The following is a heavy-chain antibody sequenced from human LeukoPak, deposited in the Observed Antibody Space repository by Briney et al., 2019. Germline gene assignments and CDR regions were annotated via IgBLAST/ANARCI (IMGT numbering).Heavy chain of an antibody. CDR2: INPKRGGA. V-gene: IGHV1-2*02. CDR1: GYTFSDYY. Sequence: ASVKVSCKAYGYTFSDYYMHWVRQAPGQGLEWMGWINPKRGGANFAEKFQGRVTMTRDTSIRTVYMELSRVTYDDTAVYYCARGVGTSWFDHWGQGTLVTVSS. D-gene: IGHD2-2*01. J-gene: IGHJ5*02. CDR3: ARGVGTSWFDH.